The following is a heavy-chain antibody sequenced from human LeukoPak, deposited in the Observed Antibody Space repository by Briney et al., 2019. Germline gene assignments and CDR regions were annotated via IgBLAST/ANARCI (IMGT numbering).Heavy chain of an antibody. Sequence: TGGSLRLSCAASGFTFSSYGMHWVRQAPGKGLEWVSSITAGGTTTYYEDSVKGRFTISRDNSKSTLYLQMNSLSAEDTALYYCAKLYGDYKHAFPLWGQGTMVTVSS. V-gene: IGHV3-23*01. CDR1: GFTFSSYG. J-gene: IGHJ3*01. D-gene: IGHD4-17*01. CDR2: ITAGGTTT. CDR3: AKLYGDYKHAFPL.